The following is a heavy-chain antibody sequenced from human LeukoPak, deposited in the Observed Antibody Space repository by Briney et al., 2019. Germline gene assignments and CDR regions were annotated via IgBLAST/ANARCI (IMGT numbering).Heavy chain of an antibody. J-gene: IGHJ4*02. V-gene: IGHV4-59*08. Sequence: SETLSLTCTVSGGSISSYYWSWIRQPPGKGLEWIGYIYYSGSTNYNPSLKSRVTISVDTSKNQFSLKLSSVTAADTAVHYCARQRSGSSKGGYFDYWGQGTLVTVSS. D-gene: IGHD1-26*01. CDR2: IYYSGST. CDR1: GGSISSYY. CDR3: ARQRSGSSKGGYFDY.